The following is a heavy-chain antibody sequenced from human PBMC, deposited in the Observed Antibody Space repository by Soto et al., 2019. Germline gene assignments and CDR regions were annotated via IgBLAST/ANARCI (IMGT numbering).Heavy chain of an antibody. CDR2: IIPILGIA. J-gene: IGHJ6*03. CDR3: ARNNRKYYYYYYMDV. CDR1: GGTFGSYT. Sequence: SVKVSWKASGGTFGSYTISWVRQAPGQGLEWMGRIIPILGIANYAQKFQGRVTITADKSTSTAYMELSSLRSEDTAVYYCARNNRKYYYYYYMDVWGKGTTVTVSS. D-gene: IGHD1-1*01. V-gene: IGHV1-69*02.